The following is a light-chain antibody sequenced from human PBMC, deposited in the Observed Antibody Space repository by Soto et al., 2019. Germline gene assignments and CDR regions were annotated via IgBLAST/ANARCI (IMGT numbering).Light chain of an antibody. CDR3: LQHSTYPLT. CDR1: QGIRND. J-gene: IGKJ1*01. Sequence: DIQMTQFPSSLSASVGDRVTITCRASQGIRNDLAWYQQKPGKAPKRLIYAASSLQSGVPSRFSGSGSRTEFSLEISSLKPEDCATFSCLQHSTYPLTCGQGPKVEIK. CDR2: AAS. V-gene: IGKV1-17*01.